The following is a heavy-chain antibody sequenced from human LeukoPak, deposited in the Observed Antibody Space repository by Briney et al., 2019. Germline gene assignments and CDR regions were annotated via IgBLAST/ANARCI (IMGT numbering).Heavy chain of an antibody. J-gene: IGHJ5*02. CDR2: ICDNGGT. CDR3: ARDRYQNWFDP. V-gene: IGHV4-59*01. D-gene: IGHD2-2*01. Sequence: SETLSLTCTVSGGSISSYYWSWIRQPPGKGLEWIGYICDNGGTTYNPSLKSRVTISIDTSKNQFSLNLSSVTAADTAVYYCARDRYQNWFDPWGQGTLVTVSS. CDR1: GGSISSYY.